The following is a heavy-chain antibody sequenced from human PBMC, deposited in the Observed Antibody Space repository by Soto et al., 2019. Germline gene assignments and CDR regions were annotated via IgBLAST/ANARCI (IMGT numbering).Heavy chain of an antibody. CDR1: GFIFSDFY. D-gene: IGHD3-10*01. CDR3: VRDRDRRWFDP. V-gene: IGHV3-11*01. J-gene: IGHJ5*02. CDR2: ISSDGDST. Sequence: QLVESGGGLVKPGGSLRLSCEASGFIFSDFYMARIRQAPGKGLEWVSYISSDGDSTYADSVKGRFTISRDNAKNSLYLQMNSLRVEDTAVYYCVRDRDRRWFDPWGQGTLVTVSS.